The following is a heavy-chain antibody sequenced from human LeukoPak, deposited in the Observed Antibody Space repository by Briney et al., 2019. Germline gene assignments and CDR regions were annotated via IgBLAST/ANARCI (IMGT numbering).Heavy chain of an antibody. Sequence: PGRSLRLSCAASGFTFSSYAMHWVRQAPGKGLEWVAVISYDGSNKYYADSVKGRFTISRDNSKNTLYLQMNSLRAEDTAVYYCAKDARNLGSPLEINYFDYWGQGTLVTVSS. D-gene: IGHD1-26*01. CDR1: GFTFSSYA. CDR3: AKDARNLGSPLEINYFDY. J-gene: IGHJ4*02. CDR2: ISYDGSNK. V-gene: IGHV3-30-3*01.